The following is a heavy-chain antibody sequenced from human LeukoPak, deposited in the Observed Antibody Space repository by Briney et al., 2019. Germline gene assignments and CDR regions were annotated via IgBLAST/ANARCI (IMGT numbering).Heavy chain of an antibody. Sequence: SETLSLTCTVSGGSMHLFYWTWIRQSPGKGLEWIGNIYHIGYTEYNPSLKSRVTISVDTSKNQFSLKLSSVTAADTAVYYCARRWNYKDAFEIWGQGKVVTVSS. CDR2: IYHIGYT. CDR1: GGSMHLFY. CDR3: ARRWNYKDAFEI. V-gene: IGHV4-59*08. J-gene: IGHJ3*02. D-gene: IGHD1-7*01.